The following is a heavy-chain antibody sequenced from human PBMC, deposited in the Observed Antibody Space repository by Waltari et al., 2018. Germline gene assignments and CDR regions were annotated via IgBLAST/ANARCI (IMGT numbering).Heavy chain of an antibody. CDR3: VKDWNWGFDY. CDR2: IPFDGNQK. Sequence: QVQLVESGGGVVQPGGSLRLSCAASEFTFSACNMHWVRQAPDKGLEWVTLIPFDGNQKYYADSVKGRFTISRDNSKNTLFLQMNSLRVEDTAVYYCVKDWNWGFDYWGQGTLVTVYS. CDR1: EFTFSACN. V-gene: IGHV3-30*02. D-gene: IGHD7-27*01. J-gene: IGHJ4*02.